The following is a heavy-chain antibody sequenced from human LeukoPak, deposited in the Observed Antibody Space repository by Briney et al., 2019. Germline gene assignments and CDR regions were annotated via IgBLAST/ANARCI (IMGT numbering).Heavy chain of an antibody. Sequence: GGSLRLSCAASGFTVSTKYMSWVRQSPVKGLEWVSITYSGGVTYYADSVRGRFTISRDNSKNTMDLQMDSLRADDTAIYYCAREKSRGGDFYGMDVWGQGTAVTVSS. CDR1: GFTVSTKY. D-gene: IGHD2-15*01. CDR3: AREKSRGGDFYGMDV. J-gene: IGHJ6*02. CDR2: TYSGGVT. V-gene: IGHV3-53*01.